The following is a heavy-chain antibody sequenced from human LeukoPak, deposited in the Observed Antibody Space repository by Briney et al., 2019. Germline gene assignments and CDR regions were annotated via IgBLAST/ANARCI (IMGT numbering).Heavy chain of an antibody. CDR2: ISGSGGST. D-gene: IGHD3-10*01. J-gene: IGHJ4*02. Sequence: PGGSLRLSCAASGFTFSSYAMSWVRQAPGKGLEWVSAISGSGGSTYYADSVKGRFTISRDNSKNTLYLQTNSLRAEDTAVYYCAKALVPRPYGSTFDYWGRGTLVTVSS. V-gene: IGHV3-23*01. CDR1: GFTFSSYA. CDR3: AKALVPRPYGSTFDY.